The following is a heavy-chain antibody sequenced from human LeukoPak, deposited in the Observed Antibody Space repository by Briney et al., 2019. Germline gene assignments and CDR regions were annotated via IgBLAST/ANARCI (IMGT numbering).Heavy chain of an antibody. CDR2: IYYSGST. J-gene: IGHJ5*02. CDR1: GYSISTGYY. CDR3: ARLYGPYYYGSGSGNWFDP. Sequence: SETLSLTCTVSGYSISTGYYWDWIRQPPGKGLEWIGYIYYSGSTNYNPSLKSRVTISVDTSKNQFSLKLSSVTAADTAVYYCARLYGPYYYGSGSGNWFDPWGQGTLVTVSS. D-gene: IGHD3-10*01. V-gene: IGHV4-61*01.